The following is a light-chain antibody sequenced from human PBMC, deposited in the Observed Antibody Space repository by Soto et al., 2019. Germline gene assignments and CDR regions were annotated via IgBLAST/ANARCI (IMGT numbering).Light chain of an antibody. V-gene: IGLV2-14*01. Sequence: QSVLTQPASVSGSPGQSITISCTGTNSDIGSYDSVSWFQHHPGKAPKLLISEVSNRPSGVSNRFSASKSGKMASLTISGLQAEDEAAYYCSSFTSSSTVVFGGGTKVTVL. J-gene: IGLJ2*01. CDR3: SSFTSSSTVV. CDR2: EVS. CDR1: NSDIGSYDS.